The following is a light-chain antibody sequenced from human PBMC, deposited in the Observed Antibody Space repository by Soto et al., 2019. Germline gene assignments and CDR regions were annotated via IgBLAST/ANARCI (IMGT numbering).Light chain of an antibody. CDR3: QHYGSSPPIT. V-gene: IGKV3-20*01. CDR1: QSVSSNY. Sequence: EIVLTQSPGTLSLSPGERATLSCRASQSVSSNYLAWYQQKPGQPPRLLIYGASSRATDISDRISGNGSGTDFTLTISRLEPDDFAVYYCQHYGSSPPITFGQGTRLEIK. CDR2: GAS. J-gene: IGKJ5*01.